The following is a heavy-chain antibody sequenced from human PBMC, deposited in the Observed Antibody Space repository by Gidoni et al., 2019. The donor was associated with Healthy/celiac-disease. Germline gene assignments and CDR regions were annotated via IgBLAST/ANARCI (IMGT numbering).Heavy chain of an antibody. CDR2: ISYDGSNK. CDR3: ATDGSPQGYSSSGREGPFDY. V-gene: IGHV3-30*03. Sequence: QVQLVESGGGVVEPGRSRRLSWAASGFTFSSYGMHWVRQAPGKGLEWVAVISYDGSNKYYADAVKGRFTISRDNSKNTLYLQMNSLRAQDTAVYYCATDGSPQGYSSSGREGPFDYWGQGTLVTVSS. CDR1: GFTFSSYG. J-gene: IGHJ4*02. D-gene: IGHD6-13*01.